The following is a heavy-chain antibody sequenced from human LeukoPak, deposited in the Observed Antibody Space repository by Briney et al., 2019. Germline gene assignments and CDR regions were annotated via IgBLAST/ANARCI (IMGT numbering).Heavy chain of an antibody. Sequence: SETLSLTCTVSGGSISSSSYYWGWIRQPPGKGLEWIGSIYYSGSTYYNPSLKSRVTISVDTSKNQFSLKLSSVTAADTAVYYCARGMGYFDSSGYYHDYGMDVWGQGPRPPSP. V-gene: IGHV4-39*01. D-gene: IGHD3-22*01. J-gene: IGHJ6*02. CDR1: GGSISSSSYY. CDR3: ARGMGYFDSSGYYHDYGMDV. CDR2: IYYSGST.